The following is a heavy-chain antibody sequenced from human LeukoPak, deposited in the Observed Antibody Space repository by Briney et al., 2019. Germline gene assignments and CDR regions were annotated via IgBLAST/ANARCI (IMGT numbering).Heavy chain of an antibody. J-gene: IGHJ4*02. Sequence: SETLSLTCTVSGGSISSYYWSWIRQPPGKGLEWIGYIYYSGSTNYNPSLKSRVTISVDTSKNQFSLKLSSVTAADTAVYYCARVAGYCSGGSCYSAELDYWGQGTLVTVSS. V-gene: IGHV4-59*01. CDR1: GGSISSYY. CDR3: ARVAGYCSGGSCYSAELDY. CDR2: IYYSGST. D-gene: IGHD2-15*01.